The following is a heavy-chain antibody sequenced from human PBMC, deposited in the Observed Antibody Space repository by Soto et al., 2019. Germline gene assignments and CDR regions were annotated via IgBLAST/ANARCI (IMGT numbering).Heavy chain of an antibody. CDR3: VRNADFCSDF. D-gene: IGHD2-2*01. CDR2: ISRGGNP. Sequence: QVQLRESGPGLVRPSETLYLTCAVSVGSISSGYWWGWVCQPPGKVLEWIGEISRGGNPNYNPSIKSRVTISVDTSNNEFSLRLNSVTAADTAVYYCVRNADFCSDFWGQGTLVTVSS. V-gene: IGHV4-4*02. J-gene: IGHJ4*02. CDR1: VGSISSGYW.